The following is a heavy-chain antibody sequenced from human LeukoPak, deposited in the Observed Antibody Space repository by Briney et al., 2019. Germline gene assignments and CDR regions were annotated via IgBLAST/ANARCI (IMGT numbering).Heavy chain of an antibody. CDR2: ISSNGGST. CDR3: ARNGGTIFGGVRYFDY. D-gene: IGHD3-3*01. V-gene: IGHV3-64*01. J-gene: IGHJ4*02. CDR1: GFTFSSYA. Sequence: GGSLRLSCAASGFTFSSYAMHWVRQAPGKGLEYVSAISSNGGSTYYANSVKGRFTISRDNSKNTLYLQMGSLRAEDMAVYYCARNGGTIFGGVRYFDYWGQGTLVTVSS.